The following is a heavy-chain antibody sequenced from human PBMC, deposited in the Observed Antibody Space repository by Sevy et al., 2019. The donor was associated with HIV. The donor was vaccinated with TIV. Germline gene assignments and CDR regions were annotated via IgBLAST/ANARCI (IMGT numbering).Heavy chain of an antibody. CDR3: AKVLGLLFLWSACDI. Sequence: GESLKISCAASGFTFSSYAMSWVRQDPGKGLEWVSAISGSGGSTYYADSVKGRFTISRDNSKNTLFLQMNSLRAEDTAVYYCAKVLGLLFLWSACDIWGQGTMVTVSS. V-gene: IGHV3-23*01. J-gene: IGHJ3*02. D-gene: IGHD5-12*01. CDR1: GFTFSSYA. CDR2: ISGSGGST.